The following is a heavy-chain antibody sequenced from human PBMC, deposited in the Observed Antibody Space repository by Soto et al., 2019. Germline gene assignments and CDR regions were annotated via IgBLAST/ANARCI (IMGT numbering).Heavy chain of an antibody. CDR2: IDPSDSYT. CDR3: ARHDYYDSSGYYGHAFDI. D-gene: IGHD3-22*01. V-gene: IGHV5-10-1*03. J-gene: IGHJ3*02. Sequence: EVQLVQSGAEVKKPGASLRISCKGSGYSFTSYWISWVRQMPGKGLEWMGRIDPSDSYTNYSPSFQGHVTISADKSISTAYLQWSSLKASDTAMYYCARHDYYDSSGYYGHAFDIWGQGTMVTVSS. CDR1: GYSFTSYW.